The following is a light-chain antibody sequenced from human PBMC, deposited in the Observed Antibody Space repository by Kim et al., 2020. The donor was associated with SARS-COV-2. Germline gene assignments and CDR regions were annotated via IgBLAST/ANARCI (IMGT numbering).Light chain of an antibody. Sequence: EIVMTQSPATLSVSPGDRATLSCRASQSVSSNLSWYQQTPGQAPRLLIHGASTRATAIPARFLGSGSGTEFTLTISSVQSEDFAVYYCQHFNEWPWTFGQGTKVDIK. CDR2: GAS. CDR1: QSVSSN. V-gene: IGKV3-15*01. CDR3: QHFNEWPWT. J-gene: IGKJ1*01.